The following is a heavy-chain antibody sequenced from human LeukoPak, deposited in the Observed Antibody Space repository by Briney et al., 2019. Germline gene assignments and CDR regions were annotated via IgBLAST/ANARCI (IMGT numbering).Heavy chain of an antibody. Sequence: PSETLSLTCAVYGGSFSGYYWSWIRQPPGKGLEWIGEINHSGSTNYNPSLKSRVTISVDTSKNQFSLKLSSVTAADTAVHYCARVVYYGSGSYSFLLDYWGQGTLVTVSS. CDR3: ARVVYYGSGSYSFLLDY. V-gene: IGHV4-34*01. J-gene: IGHJ4*02. CDR2: INHSGST. CDR1: GGSFSGYY. D-gene: IGHD3-10*01.